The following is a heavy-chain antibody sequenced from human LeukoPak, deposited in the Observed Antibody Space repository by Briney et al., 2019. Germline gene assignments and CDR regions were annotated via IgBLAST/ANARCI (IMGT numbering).Heavy chain of an antibody. Sequence: GGSLRLSCAASGFTFSSYSMNWVRQAPGKGLEWVSSISSSSSYIYYADSVKGRFTISRDNAKNSLYLQMNSLRAEDTAVYYCARVLPSSGRYCSSTSCYEGDYYYYYYMDVWGKGTTVTVSS. V-gene: IGHV3-21*01. J-gene: IGHJ6*03. D-gene: IGHD2-2*01. CDR3: ARVLPSSGRYCSSTSCYEGDYYYYYYMDV. CDR2: ISSSSSYI. CDR1: GFTFSSYS.